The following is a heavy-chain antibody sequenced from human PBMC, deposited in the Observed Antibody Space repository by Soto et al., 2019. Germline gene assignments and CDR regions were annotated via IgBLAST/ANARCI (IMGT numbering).Heavy chain of an antibody. CDR1: GGTFSSDA. D-gene: IGHD1-26*01. J-gene: IGHJ6*02. V-gene: IGHV1-69*13. CDR2: IIPIFGTA. Sequence: ASVKVSCKSSGGTFSSDAISLVRQAPGQGLEWMGGIIPIFGTANYAQKFQGRVTITADESTSTAYMELSSLRSDDTAVYYCARDRRELRTGLYNALDVWGQGTTVTV. CDR3: ARDRRELRTGLYNALDV.